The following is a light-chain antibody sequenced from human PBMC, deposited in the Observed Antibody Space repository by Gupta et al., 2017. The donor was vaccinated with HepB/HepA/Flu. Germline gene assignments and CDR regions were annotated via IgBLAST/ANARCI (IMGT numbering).Light chain of an antibody. CDR2: DVS. Sequence: QSALTQPASVSGTPGQSITISCTGTRSDVGGYKYVSWYQHHPGKAPKVMIYDVSNRPSWVSSRFSGSKSGNTASLTISGLQAEDEADYYCCSFTVSGTYVFGGGTKLTVL. J-gene: IGLJ2*01. CDR1: RSDVGGYKY. CDR3: CSFTVSGTYV. V-gene: IGLV2-14*03.